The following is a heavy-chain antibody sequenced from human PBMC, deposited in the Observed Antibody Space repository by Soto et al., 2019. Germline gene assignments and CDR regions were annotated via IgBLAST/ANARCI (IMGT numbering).Heavy chain of an antibody. J-gene: IGHJ6*02. V-gene: IGHV3-23*01. D-gene: IGHD2-15*01. CDR3: ARGGGGCPLTWAYYYYGMDV. Sequence: EVQLLESGGGLVQPGGSLRLCCAASGFTFSSDAMSWVRQAPGKGLEWVSAISGSGGSTYYADYVKGRFTTSRDNSKNTLYLQMNSLRAEDTAVYYCARGGGGCPLTWAYYYYGMDVWGQGTTVTVSS. CDR1: GFTFSSDA. CDR2: ISGSGGST.